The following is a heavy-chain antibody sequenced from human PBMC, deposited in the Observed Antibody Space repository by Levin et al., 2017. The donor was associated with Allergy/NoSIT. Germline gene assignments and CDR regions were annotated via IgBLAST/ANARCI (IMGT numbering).Heavy chain of an antibody. CDR2: TYFRSEWSD. J-gene: IGHJ5*02. Sequence: PSETLSLTCAISGDSVSSNTATWNWIRQSPSRGLEWLGRTYFRSEWSDDYAVSVRSRITINPDIWKNHFSLHLNSVTPEDTAVYYCARGNPRWFDPWGQGTLVTVSS. CDR1: GDSVSSNTAT. V-gene: IGHV6-1*01. CDR3: ARGNPRWFDP.